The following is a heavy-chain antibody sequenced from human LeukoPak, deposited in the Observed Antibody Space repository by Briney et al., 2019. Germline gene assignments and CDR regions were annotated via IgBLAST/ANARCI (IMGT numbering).Heavy chain of an antibody. D-gene: IGHD2-2*01. CDR3: ARGPHIVVVPAADMDV. J-gene: IGHJ6*03. V-gene: IGHV1-2*02. CDR2: MNPNSGGT. Sequence: ASVKVSCKASGYTFTSSDINWVRQAPGQGLEWMGWMNPNSGGTNYAQKFQGRVTMTRDTSISTAYMELSRLRSDDTAVYYCARGPHIVVVPAADMDVWGKGTTVTVSS. CDR1: GYTFTSSD.